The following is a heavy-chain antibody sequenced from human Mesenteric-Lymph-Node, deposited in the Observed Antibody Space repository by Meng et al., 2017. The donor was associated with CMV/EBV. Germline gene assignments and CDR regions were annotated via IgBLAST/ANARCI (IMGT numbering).Heavy chain of an antibody. V-gene: IGHV1-2*02. Sequence: ASVKVSCKASGYTFTDYHMHWVRQAPGQGLEWMGWINPSSGVTDYAQQFQDRVTMTWDTSITTAAMELSRLTSDDTAVYYCARDRAYSYGPSGYWGQGTLVTVSS. CDR1: GYTFTDYH. D-gene: IGHD5-18*01. J-gene: IGHJ4*02. CDR3: ARDRAYSYGPSGY. CDR2: INPSSGVT.